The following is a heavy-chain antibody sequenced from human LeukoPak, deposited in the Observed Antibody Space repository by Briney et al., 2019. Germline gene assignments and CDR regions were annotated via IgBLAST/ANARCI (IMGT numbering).Heavy chain of an antibody. CDR1: GGSISSHY. J-gene: IGHJ6*03. Sequence: SETLSLTCTVSGGSISSHYWSWIRQPPGKGLEWIGYIYYSGSTNYNPSLKSRVTISVDTSKNQFSLKLSSVTAADTAVYYCARGRGDFWSGYLGYYYYYMDVWGKGTTVTLSS. V-gene: IGHV4-59*11. CDR2: IYYSGST. CDR3: ARGRGDFWSGYLGYYYYYMDV. D-gene: IGHD3-3*01.